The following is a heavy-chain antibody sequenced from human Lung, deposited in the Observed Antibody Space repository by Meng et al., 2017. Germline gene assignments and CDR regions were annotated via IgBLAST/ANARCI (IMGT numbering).Heavy chain of an antibody. D-gene: IGHD3-10*01. CDR2: LSGGGFTT. Sequence: GQLVGSGGGLVPPGGSLRLSCAASGFSFSSYAMSWVRHAPGKGLEWVSALSGGGFTTYYADSVKGRFAISRHNSKNTLYLQMNSLRAEDTALYYCAKYSYGLGDYLDYWGQGALVTASS. V-gene: IGHV3-23*04. CDR3: AKYSYGLGDYLDY. J-gene: IGHJ4*02. CDR1: GFSFSSYA.